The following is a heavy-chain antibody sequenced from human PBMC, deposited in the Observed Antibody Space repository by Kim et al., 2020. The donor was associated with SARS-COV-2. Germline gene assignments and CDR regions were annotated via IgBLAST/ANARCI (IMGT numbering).Heavy chain of an antibody. CDR3: AGLWFRELFPGYYYMDV. Sequence: SVKVSCKASGGTFSSYAISWGRQAPGQGLEWMGGIIPIFGTANYAQKFQGRVTITADESTSTAYMELSSLRTEDTAVYYCAGLWFRELFPGYYYMDVWGKGTTVTVSS. J-gene: IGHJ6*03. CDR2: IIPIFGTA. CDR1: GGTFSSYA. D-gene: IGHD3-10*01. V-gene: IGHV1-69*13.